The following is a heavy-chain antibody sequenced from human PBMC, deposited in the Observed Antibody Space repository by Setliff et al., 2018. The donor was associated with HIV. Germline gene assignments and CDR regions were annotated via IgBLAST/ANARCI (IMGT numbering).Heavy chain of an antibody. V-gene: IGHV4-4*08. CDR3: ARVRSYGSAYDAFDV. CDR2: IYSGGST. Sequence: PSETLSLTCTLSGGSIGGYYWSWIRQPPGTGLGWLGCIYSGGSTNYNPSLESRVTISLDTSKNQFSLRSTSVTAADTAVYYCARVRSYGSAYDAFDVWGPGTMVTVSS. D-gene: IGHD3-10*01. CDR1: GGSIGGYY. J-gene: IGHJ3*01.